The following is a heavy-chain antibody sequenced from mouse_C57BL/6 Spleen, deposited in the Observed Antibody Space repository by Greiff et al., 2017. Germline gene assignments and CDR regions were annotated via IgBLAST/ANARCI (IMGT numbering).Heavy chain of an antibody. CDR1: GYTFTSYW. V-gene: IGHV1-7*01. D-gene: IGHD2-1*01. Sequence: VKLMESGAELAKPGASVKLSCKASGYTFTSYWMHWVKQRPGQGLEWIGYINPSSGYTKYNQKFKDKATLTADKSSSTAYMQLSSLTYEDSAVYYCARGEYGNYWYFDVWGTGTTVTVSS. CDR3: ARGEYGNYWYFDV. J-gene: IGHJ1*03. CDR2: INPSSGYT.